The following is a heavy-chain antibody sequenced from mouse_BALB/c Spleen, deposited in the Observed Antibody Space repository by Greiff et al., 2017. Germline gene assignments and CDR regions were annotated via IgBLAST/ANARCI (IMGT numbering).Heavy chain of an antibody. CDR2: IWSGGST. D-gene: IGHD2-3*01. Sequence: VQLKESGPGLVQPSQSLSITCTVSGFSLTSYGVHWVRQSPGKGLEWLGVIWSGGSTDYNAAFISRLSISKDNSKSQVFFKMNSLQANDTAIYYCARNRIYDGYYVGYFDDWGQGTTLTVSS. CDR1: GFSLTSYG. V-gene: IGHV2-2*02. J-gene: IGHJ2*01. CDR3: ARNRIYDGYYVGYFDD.